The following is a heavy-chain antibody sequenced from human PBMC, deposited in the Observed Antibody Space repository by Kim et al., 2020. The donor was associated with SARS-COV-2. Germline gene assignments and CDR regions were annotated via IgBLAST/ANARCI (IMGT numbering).Heavy chain of an antibody. Sequence: SETLSLTCAVYGGSFSGYYWSWIRQPPGKGLEWIGEINHSGSTNYNPSLKSRVTISVDTSKNQFSLKLSSVTAADTAVYYCARKRPPGGSNPNWNYVLGPSVNWFDPWGQGTLVTVSS. CDR2: INHSGST. CDR3: ARKRPPGGSNPNWNYVLGPSVNWFDP. D-gene: IGHD1-7*01. CDR1: GGSFSGYY. V-gene: IGHV4-34*01. J-gene: IGHJ5*02.